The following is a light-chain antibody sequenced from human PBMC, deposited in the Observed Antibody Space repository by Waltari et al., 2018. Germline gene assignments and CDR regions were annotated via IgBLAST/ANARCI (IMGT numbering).Light chain of an antibody. J-gene: IGLJ3*02. CDR3: QTGGHGTWV. Sequence: QLVLTQSPSASASLGASVKLTCTLSSGHSSNVIAWLQQQPEKGPRYVMKVNSDGSHNKGDEIPDRFAGSSSGAGRYLTISSLQSEDEADYYCQTGGHGTWVFGGGTKLTVL. CDR1: SGHSSNV. CDR2: VNSDGSH. V-gene: IGLV4-69*01.